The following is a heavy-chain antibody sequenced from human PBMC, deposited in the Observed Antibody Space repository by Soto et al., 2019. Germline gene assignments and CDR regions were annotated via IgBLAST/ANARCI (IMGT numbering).Heavy chain of an antibody. D-gene: IGHD5-12*01. J-gene: IGHJ4*02. V-gene: IGHV3-23*01. CDR2: ISGSGGST. Sequence: EVQLLESGGGLVQPGGSLRLSCAASGFTFSSYAMSWVRQAPGKGLAWVSAISGSGGSTYYADSVKGRFTISRDNSKNTLYLQMNSLRAEDTAVYYCAKDPQGGYDLGVFGYWGQGTLVTVSS. CDR3: AKDPQGGYDLGVFGY. CDR1: GFTFSSYA.